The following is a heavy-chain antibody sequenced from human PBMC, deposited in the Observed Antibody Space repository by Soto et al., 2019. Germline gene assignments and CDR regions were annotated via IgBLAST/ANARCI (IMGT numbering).Heavy chain of an antibody. D-gene: IGHD2-2*01. Sequence: EVQVLESGGGLVQPGGSLRLSCAASGFTFSNFAMSWVRHAPGKGLEWVSEISGSTGSTYYADSVKGRFTISRDNSKNTLHLQMNRLSAEDTAVYYCAKDTSCSPYYMDVWGKGTTVTVSS. CDR2: ISGSTGST. CDR1: GFTFSNFA. V-gene: IGHV3-23*01. J-gene: IGHJ6*03. CDR3: AKDTSCSPYYMDV.